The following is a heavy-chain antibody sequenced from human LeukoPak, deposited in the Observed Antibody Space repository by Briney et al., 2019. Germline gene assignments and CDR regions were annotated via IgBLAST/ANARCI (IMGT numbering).Heavy chain of an antibody. D-gene: IGHD3-22*01. J-gene: IGHJ4*02. V-gene: IGHV3-30*02. CDR3: AKDRRDSSGPDY. Sequence: GGSLRLSCAASGFTFSNYWMSWVRQAPGKGLEWVAFIRYDGSNKYYADSVKGRFTISRDNSKNTLYLQMNSLRAEDTAVYYCAKDRRDSSGPDYWGQGTLVTVSS. CDR2: IRYDGSNK. CDR1: GFTFSNYW.